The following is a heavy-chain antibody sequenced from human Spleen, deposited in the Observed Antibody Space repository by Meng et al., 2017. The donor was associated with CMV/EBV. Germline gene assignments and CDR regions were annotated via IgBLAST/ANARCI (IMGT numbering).Heavy chain of an antibody. CDR1: GGSFSGYY. D-gene: IGHD3-10*01. CDR3: ARGAGITRGGHLSY. V-gene: IGHV4-34*01. J-gene: IGHJ4*02. CDR2: INHSGST. Sequence: QGQLQWWGAGLLTPSETLSLTCAVYGGSFSGYYWSWIRQPPGKGLEWIGEINHSGSTNYNPSLKSRVTISVDTSKNQFSLKLSSVTAADTAVYYCARGAGITRGGHLSYWGQGTLVTVSS.